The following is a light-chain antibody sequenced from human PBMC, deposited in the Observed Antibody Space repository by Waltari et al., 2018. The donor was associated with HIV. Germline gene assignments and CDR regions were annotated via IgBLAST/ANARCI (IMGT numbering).Light chain of an antibody. J-gene: IGLJ3*02. CDR2: DSNEGSN. V-gene: IGLV4-69*01. CDR3: QTWDSGIRV. CDR1: SGHSTYA. Sequence: QVVLTQSPSASAFLGSSVKLTCTLSSGHSTYAIAWHQQQPEKGARDLMKDSNEGSNNKGAGVPHRFSGYSSGAERYPTISSLQSDDEADYYCQTWDSGIRVFGGGTRLTVL.